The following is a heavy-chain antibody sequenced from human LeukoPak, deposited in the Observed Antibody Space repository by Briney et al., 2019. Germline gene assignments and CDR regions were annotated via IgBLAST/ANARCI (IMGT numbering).Heavy chain of an antibody. CDR3: AKDIRATSVAGTSGFDS. Sequence: GGSLRLSCAASGFTFDDYAMHWVRQAPGKGLEWVSGISWNSGEIVYADSVKGRFTISRDNAKNSLYLQMNTLRAEDTALYYCAKDIRATSVAGTSGFDSWGQGTLVTVSS. V-gene: IGHV3-9*01. D-gene: IGHD6-19*01. CDR2: ISWNSGEI. J-gene: IGHJ4*02. CDR1: GFTFDDYA.